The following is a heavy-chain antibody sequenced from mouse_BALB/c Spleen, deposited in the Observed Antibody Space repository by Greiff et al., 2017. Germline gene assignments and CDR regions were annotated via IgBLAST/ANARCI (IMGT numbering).Heavy chain of an antibody. Sequence: EVMLVESGGGLVQPGGSRKLSCAASGFTFSSFGMHWVRQAPEKGLEWVAYISSGSSTIYYADTVKGRFTISRDNPKNTLFLQMTSLRSEDTAMYYCARSLYYGSSYYAMDYWGQGTSVTVSS. J-gene: IGHJ4*01. D-gene: IGHD1-1*01. V-gene: IGHV5-17*02. CDR2: ISSGSSTI. CDR1: GFTFSSFG. CDR3: ARSLYYGSSYYAMDY.